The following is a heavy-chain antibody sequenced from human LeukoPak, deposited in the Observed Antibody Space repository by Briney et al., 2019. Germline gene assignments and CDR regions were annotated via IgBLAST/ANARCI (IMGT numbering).Heavy chain of an antibody. CDR3: ASLYDIVGTTVDY. V-gene: IGHV1-2*06. Sequence: ASVKVSCKASGGTFSSYAISWVRQAPGQGLEWMGRIDPNTGGTKSAKNFQGRVTMTRDTSISTAYMALSGLRSDDTAVYYCASLYDIVGTTVDYWGQGTLVTVSS. D-gene: IGHD1-26*01. CDR2: IDPNTGGT. J-gene: IGHJ4*02. CDR1: GGTFSSYA.